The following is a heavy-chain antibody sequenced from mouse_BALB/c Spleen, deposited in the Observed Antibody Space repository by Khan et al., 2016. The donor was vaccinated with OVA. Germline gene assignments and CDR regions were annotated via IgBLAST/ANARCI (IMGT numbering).Heavy chain of an antibody. CDR2: ISYSGST. CDR1: GYSITSGYV. CDR3: ARTARIKY. D-gene: IGHD1-2*01. Sequence: EVKLLESGPGLVKPSQSLSLTCTVTGYSITSGYVWNWIRQFPGNKLEWMGYISYSGSTNYNPSFKSRISITRDTSKNQFFLQLNSVTTEDTATYYCARTARIKYWGQGTTLTVSS. J-gene: IGHJ2*01. V-gene: IGHV3-2*02.